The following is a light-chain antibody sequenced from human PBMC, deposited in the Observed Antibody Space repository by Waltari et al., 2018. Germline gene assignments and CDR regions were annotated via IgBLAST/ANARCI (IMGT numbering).Light chain of an antibody. CDR3: QQYSSYNS. CDR1: QSISSW. CDR2: SAS. Sequence: DIQMTQSPSTLSASVGDRVTITCRARQSISSWLAWYQQKPGKAPNLLISSASSLESGVPSRFSGSGSGTEFSLTISSLQPDDFATYYCQQYSSYNSFGQGTKLEI. J-gene: IGKJ2*03. V-gene: IGKV1-5*03.